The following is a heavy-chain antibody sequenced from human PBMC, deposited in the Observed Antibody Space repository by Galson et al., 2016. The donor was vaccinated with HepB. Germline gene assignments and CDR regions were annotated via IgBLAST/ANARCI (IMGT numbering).Heavy chain of an antibody. CDR2: ISYSGST. D-gene: IGHD3-9*01. Sequence: SETLSLTCTVSSGSIRTTNYYWGWIRQPPGKGLEWIGSISYSGSTYNNLSLKSRLTISVATSKNQFSLKLSSVTAADTAVYYCARAYDSIFDYWGQGTLVTVSS. V-gene: IGHV4-39*07. CDR1: SGSIRTTNYY. CDR3: ARAYDSIFDY. J-gene: IGHJ4*02.